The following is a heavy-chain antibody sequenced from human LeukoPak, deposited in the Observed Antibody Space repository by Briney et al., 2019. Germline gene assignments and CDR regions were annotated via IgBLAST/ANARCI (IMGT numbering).Heavy chain of an antibody. V-gene: IGHV3-66*02. CDR3: ASPGLQSNYYYYYIDV. CDR1: GVTLRTNY. J-gene: IGHJ6*03. CDR2: IYAGGSI. Sequence: GGSLRLSWAIFGVTLRTNYISWVRQAPGKGLEWVSIIYAGGSIYFADSVKGRFTISRDISKSTVCLQMNSLRPEDTAVYHCASPGLQSNYYYYYIDVWGKGTTVTV. D-gene: IGHD2-15*01.